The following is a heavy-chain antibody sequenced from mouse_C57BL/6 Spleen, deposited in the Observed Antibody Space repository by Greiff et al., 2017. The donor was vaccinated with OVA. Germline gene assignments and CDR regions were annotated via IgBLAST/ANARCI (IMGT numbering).Heavy chain of an antibody. Sequence: EVKLMESEGGLVQPGSSMKLSCTASGFTFSDYYMAWVRQVPEKGLEWVANINYDGSSTYYLDSLKSRFIISRDNAKNILYLQMSSLKSEDTATYYCARDRGVVEAMDYWGQGTSVTVSS. D-gene: IGHD1-1*01. J-gene: IGHJ4*01. CDR2: INYDGSST. V-gene: IGHV5-16*01. CDR3: ARDRGVVEAMDY. CDR1: GFTFSDYY.